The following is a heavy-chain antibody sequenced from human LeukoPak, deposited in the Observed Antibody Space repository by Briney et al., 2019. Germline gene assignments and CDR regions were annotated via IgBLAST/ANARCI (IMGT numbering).Heavy chain of an antibody. J-gene: IGHJ6*02. CDR1: GFTVRTNY. V-gene: IGHV3-53*01. Sequence: PGGSLRLSCTASGFTVRTNYMSWVRQAPGKGLECVSIIYSDGSTYYADSVKGRFTISRDSSKNTLDLQMNSPRAEDTAVYYCARDLGHYYGMDVWGQGTTVTVSS. CDR2: IYSDGST. CDR3: ARDLGHYYGMDV.